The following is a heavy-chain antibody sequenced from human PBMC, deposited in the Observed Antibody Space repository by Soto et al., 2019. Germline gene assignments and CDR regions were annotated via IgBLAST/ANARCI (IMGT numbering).Heavy chain of an antibody. V-gene: IGHV4-39*01. CDR2: IYYSGST. CDR1: GGSISSSSYY. CDR3: ARRLLWFGEFTYYFDY. J-gene: IGHJ4*02. Sequence: QLQLQESGPGLVKPSETLSLTCTVSGGSISSSSYYWGWIRQPPGKGLEWIGSIYYSGSTYYNPSLKSRVTISVDTSKNQFSLKLSSVTAADTAVYYCARRLLWFGEFTYYFDYWGQGTLVTVSS. D-gene: IGHD3-10*01.